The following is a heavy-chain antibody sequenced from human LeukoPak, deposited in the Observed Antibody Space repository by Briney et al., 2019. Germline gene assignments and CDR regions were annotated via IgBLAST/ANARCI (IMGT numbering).Heavy chain of an antibody. J-gene: IGHJ4*02. Sequence: SETLSLTCTVSGGSISSYYWSWIRQPPGRGRGWIGHIYYSGSTNYNPSLKSRVTISVDTSKNQFSLTLSSVTAADTAVYYCARFSYGYKHFDYWGQGTLVTVSS. CDR2: IYYSGST. V-gene: IGHV4-59*01. D-gene: IGHD5-18*01. CDR3: ARFSYGYKHFDY. CDR1: GGSISSYY.